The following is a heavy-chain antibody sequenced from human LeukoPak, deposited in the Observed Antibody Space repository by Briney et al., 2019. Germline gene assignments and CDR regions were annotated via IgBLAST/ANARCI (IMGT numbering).Heavy chain of an antibody. CDR2: INPNSGGT. CDR1: GYTFTSYY. V-gene: IGHV1-2*02. J-gene: IGHJ6*03. D-gene: IGHD4-11*01. Sequence: ASVKVSCKASGYTFTSYYIHWVRQAPGQGLEWMGWINPNSGGTNYAQKFQGRVTMTRDTSISTAYMELSRLRSDDTAVYYCARDPINSNYDYYYYYMDVWGKGTTVTVSS. CDR3: ARDPINSNYDYYYYYMDV.